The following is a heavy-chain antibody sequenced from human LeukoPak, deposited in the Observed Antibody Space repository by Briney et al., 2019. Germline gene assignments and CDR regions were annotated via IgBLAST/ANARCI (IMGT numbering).Heavy chain of an antibody. V-gene: IGHV3-21*01. Sequence: PGGSLRLSCAASGFTFSSYSMNWVRQAPGKGLEWVSSISSGSSYIYYADSVKGRFTISRDNAKNSLYLQMNSLRAEDTAVYYCARWKGSLLYYYYYGMDVWGQGTTVTVSS. J-gene: IGHJ6*02. CDR2: ISSGSSYI. D-gene: IGHD1-1*01. CDR3: ARWKGSLLYYYYYGMDV. CDR1: GFTFSSYS.